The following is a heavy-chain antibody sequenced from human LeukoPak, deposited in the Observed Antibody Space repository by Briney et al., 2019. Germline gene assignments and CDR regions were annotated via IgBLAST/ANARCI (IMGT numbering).Heavy chain of an antibody. Sequence: SQTLSLTCTVSGGSISSGSYYWSWIRQPAGKGLEWIGRIYTSGSTNYNPSLKSRVTISVDTSKNQFSLKLSSVTAADTAVYYCARAHPEYSSSRWFDPWGQGTLVTVSS. D-gene: IGHD6-6*01. V-gene: IGHV4-61*02. CDR3: ARAHPEYSSSRWFDP. CDR2: IYTSGST. J-gene: IGHJ5*02. CDR1: GGSISSGSYY.